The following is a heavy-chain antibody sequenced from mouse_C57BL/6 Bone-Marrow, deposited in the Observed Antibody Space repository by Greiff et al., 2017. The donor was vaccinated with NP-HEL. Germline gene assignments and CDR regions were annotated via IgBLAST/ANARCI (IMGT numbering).Heavy chain of an antibody. CDR2: IAPNSGGT. CDR3: ARKGTTGLYYDV. CDR1: GYTFTSYW. J-gene: IGHJ1*03. D-gene: IGHD1-1*01. V-gene: IGHV1-72*01. Sequence: VQLQQPGAELVKPGASVKLSCKASGYTFTSYWMHWVKQRPGRGLEWIGRIAPNSGGTKYNEQFKSKATLTVDKPSSTAYMPLSSLTSEASADSCCARKGTTGLYYDVWGTGTTVTVSS.